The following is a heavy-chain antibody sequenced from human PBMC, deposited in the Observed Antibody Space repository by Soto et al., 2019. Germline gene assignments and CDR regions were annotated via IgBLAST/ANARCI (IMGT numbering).Heavy chain of an antibody. CDR1: GDSISSTFW. J-gene: IGHJ4*02. CDR3: ARHETLRGDYDY. Sequence: SETLSLTCRVSGDSISSTFWWTWVRQPPGKGLEWIGYIYYSGSTNYNPSLKSRVTISVDTSKNQLSLKLSSVTAADTAVYYCARHETLRGDYDYWGQGTLVTVSS. D-gene: IGHD4-17*01. CDR2: IYYSGST. V-gene: IGHV4-59*08.